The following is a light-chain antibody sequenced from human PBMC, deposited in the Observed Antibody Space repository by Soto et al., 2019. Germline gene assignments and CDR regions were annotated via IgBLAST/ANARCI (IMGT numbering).Light chain of an antibody. J-gene: IGKJ2*01. V-gene: IGKV1-39*01. CDR2: GAS. CDR3: QHFYTYPHT. CDR1: ETIATY. Sequence: DIQMTQSPSSLSASVGDRVTISCRASETIATYLKGYQQKPGRVPEVLIYGASRLQRGVPSRFTGRGYGINFTLTIYNLRPADFATYYWQHFYTYPHTVGQGTKVEF.